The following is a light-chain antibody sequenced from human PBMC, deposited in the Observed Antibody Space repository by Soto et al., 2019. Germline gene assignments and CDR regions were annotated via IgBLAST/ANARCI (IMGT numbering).Light chain of an antibody. Sequence: QSVLTQPPSTSGSPGQSFTISCTGTKNDIGVYDFVSWYQHHPGKAPRLIIYEVVQRPSGVPDRFSGSKSGNTASLTVSGLPASDEADYFCTSYAGRNTYVFGSGTKLTVL. CDR3: TSYAGRNTYV. J-gene: IGLJ1*01. V-gene: IGLV2-8*01. CDR2: EVV. CDR1: KNDIGVYDF.